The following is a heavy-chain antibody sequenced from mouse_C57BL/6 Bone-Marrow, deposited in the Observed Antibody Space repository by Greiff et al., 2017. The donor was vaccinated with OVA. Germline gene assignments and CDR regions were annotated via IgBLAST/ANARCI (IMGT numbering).Heavy chain of an antibody. CDR3: ARWLLRGWYFDG. CDR2: IDPSDSYT. CDR1: GYAFSSSW. Sequence: QVQLQQSGPELVKPGASVKISCKASGYAFSSSWMNWVKQRPGQGLEWIGEIDPSDSYTNYNQKFKGKSTLTVDKSSSTAYMQLSSLTAEDSAVYDCARWLLRGWYFDGWGTGTTVTVSS. J-gene: IGHJ1*03. V-gene: IGHV1-69*01. D-gene: IGHD2-3*01.